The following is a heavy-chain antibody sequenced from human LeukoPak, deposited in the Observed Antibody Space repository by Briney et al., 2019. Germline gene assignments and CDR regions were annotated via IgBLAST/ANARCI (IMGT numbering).Heavy chain of an antibody. Sequence: SETLSLTCAAYGGSFSGYFWSWIRQPPGKGLERNGEINHSGSTNYNPSLKSRVTISVDTSKNQFSLKLSSVTAADTAVYYCARLRMVRGVNHGMDVWGKGTTVTVSS. J-gene: IGHJ6*04. CDR2: INHSGST. V-gene: IGHV4-34*01. D-gene: IGHD3-10*01. CDR1: GGSFSGYF. CDR3: ARLRMVRGVNHGMDV.